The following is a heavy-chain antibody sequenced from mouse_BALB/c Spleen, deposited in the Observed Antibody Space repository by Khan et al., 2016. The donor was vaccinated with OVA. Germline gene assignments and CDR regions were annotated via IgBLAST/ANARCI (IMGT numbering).Heavy chain of an antibody. V-gene: IGHV1S50*01. J-gene: IGHJ4*01. CDR3: ARGDYYGNYAIDC. CDR2: IYPGNGKS. CDR1: GYTFTHYY. Sequence: QVQLQQPGPELVKPGASVRISCKPSGYTFTHYYIHWVKQRPGQGLEWLGWIYPGNGKSIYNEKFKGKATLTADRSSSTAYMQLSSLNSADSAVLYGARGDYYGNYAIDCWGQGTAVTVSS. D-gene: IGHD1-2*01.